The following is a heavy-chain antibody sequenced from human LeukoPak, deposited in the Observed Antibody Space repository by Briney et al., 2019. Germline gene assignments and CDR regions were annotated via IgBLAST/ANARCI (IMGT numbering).Heavy chain of an antibody. CDR1: GCRFTSYW. CDR2: IYPGDSDT. J-gene: IGHJ4*02. D-gene: IGHD4-17*01. CDR3: ARPLETPDYGDYYFDY. V-gene: IGHV5-51*01. Sequence: GEPLKISCKGSGCRFTSYWIGWVRPMPGKGLEWMGIIYPGDSDTRYSPSFQGQVTISADKSISTAYLQWSSLKAPDTAMYYCARPLETPDYGDYYFDYWGQGTLVTVSS.